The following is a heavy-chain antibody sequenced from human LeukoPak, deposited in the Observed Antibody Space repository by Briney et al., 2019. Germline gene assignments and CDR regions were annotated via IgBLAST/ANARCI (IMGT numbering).Heavy chain of an antibody. CDR3: ARRSSSGWYDFDY. CDR2: MNPNSGNT. D-gene: IGHD6-19*01. V-gene: IGHV1-8*01. CDR1: GYTFTSYD. Sequence: ASVKVSCKASGYTFTSYDIYWVRQATGQGLEWMGWMNPNSGNTGYAQKLQGRVTMTTDTSTSTAYMELRSLRSDDTAVYYCARRSSSGWYDFDYWGQGTLVTVSS. J-gene: IGHJ4*02.